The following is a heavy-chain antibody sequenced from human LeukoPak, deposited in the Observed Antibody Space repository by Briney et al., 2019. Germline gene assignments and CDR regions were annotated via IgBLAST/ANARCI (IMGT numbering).Heavy chain of an antibody. Sequence: SETLSLTCAVSGYSISSGYYWGWIRQPPGKGREWSGSIYHSGSTYYNPSLKSRVTISVDTSKKQFSLKLSSVTAADTAVYYCASLYYYASGSYFDYWGQGTLVTVSS. CDR3: ASLYYYASGSYFDY. CDR1: GYSISSGYY. V-gene: IGHV4-38-2*01. CDR2: IYHSGST. J-gene: IGHJ4*02. D-gene: IGHD3-10*01.